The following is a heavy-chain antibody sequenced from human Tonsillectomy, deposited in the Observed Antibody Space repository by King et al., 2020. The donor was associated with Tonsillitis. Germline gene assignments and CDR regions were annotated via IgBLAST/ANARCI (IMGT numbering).Heavy chain of an antibody. CDR1: GYSISSGYY. D-gene: IGHD3-22*01. CDR3: ARVPYYYDSSGSFDY. Sequence: VQLQESGPGLVKPSETLSLTCAVSGYSISSGYYWGWIRQPPGKGLEWIGSIYHSGSTYYNPSLKSRVTISVDTSKNQFSLQLSSVTAADTAVYCCARVPYYYDSSGSFDYWGQGTLVTVSS. J-gene: IGHJ4*02. V-gene: IGHV4-38-2*01. CDR2: IYHSGST.